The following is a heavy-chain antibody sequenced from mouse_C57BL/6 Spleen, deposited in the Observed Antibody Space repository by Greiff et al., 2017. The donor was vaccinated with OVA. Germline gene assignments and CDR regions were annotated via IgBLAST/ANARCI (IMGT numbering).Heavy chain of an antibody. J-gene: IGHJ4*01. CDR3: AGGRTTYYAMDY. CDR1: GYTFTSYW. V-gene: IGHV1-64*01. CDR2: IHPNSGST. D-gene: IGHD3-3*01. Sequence: QVQLQQPGAELVKPGASVKLSCKASGYTFTSYWMHWVKQRPGQGLAWIGMIHPNSGSTNYNEKFKSKATLTVDKSSSTAYMQLSSLTSEDSAVYYCAGGRTTYYAMDYWGQGTSVTVSS.